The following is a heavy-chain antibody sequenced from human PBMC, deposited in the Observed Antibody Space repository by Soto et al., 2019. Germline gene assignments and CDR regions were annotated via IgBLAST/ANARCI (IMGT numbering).Heavy chain of an antibody. D-gene: IGHD4-17*01. Sequence: GGSLRLSCAASGFTFSSYAMHWVRQAPGKGLEWVAVISYDGSNKYYADSVKGRFTISRDNSKNTLYLQMNSLRAEDTAVYYCARGIYGDYVSGYFDYWGQGTLVTVSS. CDR1: GFTFSSYA. CDR3: ARGIYGDYVSGYFDY. CDR2: ISYDGSNK. V-gene: IGHV3-30-3*01. J-gene: IGHJ4*02.